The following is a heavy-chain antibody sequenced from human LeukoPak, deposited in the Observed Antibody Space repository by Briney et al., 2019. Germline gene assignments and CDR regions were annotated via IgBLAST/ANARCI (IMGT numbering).Heavy chain of an antibody. CDR3: ARGFLGDAFDI. J-gene: IGHJ3*02. Sequence: GGSLRLSCAASGFTFSRYNMHWVRQATGKGLEWVSAIGTVGDPYYPGSVKGRFTISRENAKNSLYLQMNSLRAGDTAVYYCARGFLGDAFDIWGQGTMVTVS. D-gene: IGHD3-3*01. CDR1: GFTFSRYN. V-gene: IGHV3-13*05. CDR2: IGTVGDP.